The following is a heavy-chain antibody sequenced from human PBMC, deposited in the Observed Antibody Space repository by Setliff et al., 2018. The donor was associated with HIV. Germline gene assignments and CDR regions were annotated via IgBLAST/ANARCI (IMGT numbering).Heavy chain of an antibody. CDR3: ARVVVRGVTFIAEYFQH. V-gene: IGHV1-46*01. D-gene: IGHD3-10*01. Sequence: ASVKVSCKAFGYTFTSYFLHWVRQAPGQGLEWLGIIDPSGGSTSYAQKFQGRVTMTTDTSTSTAYMELRSLRSDDTAVYYCARVVVRGVTFIAEYFQHWGQGTLVTVSS. J-gene: IGHJ1*01. CDR1: GYTFTSYF. CDR2: IDPSGGST.